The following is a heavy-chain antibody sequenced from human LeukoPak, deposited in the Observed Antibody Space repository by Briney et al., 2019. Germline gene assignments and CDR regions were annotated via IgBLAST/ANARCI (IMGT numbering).Heavy chain of an antibody. CDR1: GGTFSSYA. J-gene: IGHJ6*03. V-gene: IGHV1-69*05. D-gene: IGHD3-10*01. CDR3: ARAGSDYYYMDV. CDR2: IIPIFGTA. Sequence: GASVKVSCKASGGTFSSYAISWVRQAPGQGLEWMGGIIPIFGTANYAQKFQGRVTMTRDTSTSTVYMELSSLRSEDTAVYYCARAGSDYYYMDVWGKGTSVTISS.